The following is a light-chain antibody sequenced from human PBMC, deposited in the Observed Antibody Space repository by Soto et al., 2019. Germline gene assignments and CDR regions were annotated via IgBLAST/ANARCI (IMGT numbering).Light chain of an antibody. CDR2: GAS. CDR3: QQYNDWPRT. Sequence: EIVMTQSPATLSVSPGERATLSCRASQSVSNNLAWYQQKPGQAPRFLIYGASARATGIPARFSGSGSGTEFTLTISSLQSEDFAVYYCQQYNDWPRTFGQGTKVEI. J-gene: IGKJ1*01. V-gene: IGKV3-15*01. CDR1: QSVSNN.